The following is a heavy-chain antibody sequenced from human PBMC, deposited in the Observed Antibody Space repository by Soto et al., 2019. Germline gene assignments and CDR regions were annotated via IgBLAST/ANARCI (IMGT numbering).Heavy chain of an antibody. CDR3: ARDLDYGGNSPFDY. J-gene: IGHJ4*02. D-gene: IGHD4-17*01. CDR1: GFPFSSFW. Sequence: EVQLVESGGGLVQPGGSLRLSCEASGFPFSSFWMSWVRQAPGKGLEWVANINEGGSEKYYADSVKGRFTISRDNSKNTLYLQMNSLRAEDTAVYYCARDLDYGGNSPFDYWGQGTLVTVSS. V-gene: IGHV3-7*01. CDR2: INEGGSEK.